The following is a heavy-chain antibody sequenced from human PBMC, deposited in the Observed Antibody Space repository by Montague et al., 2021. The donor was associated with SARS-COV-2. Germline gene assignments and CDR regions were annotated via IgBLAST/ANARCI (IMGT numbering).Heavy chain of an antibody. CDR1: GFFFSSYE. CDR2: ISSSGSTR. Sequence: SLRLYLSVSGFFFSSYEMSWVRQAPGKGLEWIAYISSSGSTRYYADSVKGRFTISRDDADNSLFLQMNSLRADDTAIYYCAREDDNFGSGSFLDYYFDYWGQGALVTVSS. V-gene: IGHV3-48*03. CDR3: AREDDNFGSGSFLDYYFDY. D-gene: IGHD3-10*01. J-gene: IGHJ4*02.